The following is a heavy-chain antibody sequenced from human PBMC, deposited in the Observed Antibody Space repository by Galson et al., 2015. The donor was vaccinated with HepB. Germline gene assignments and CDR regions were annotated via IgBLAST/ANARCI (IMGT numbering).Heavy chain of an antibody. CDR1: GFTFSSYS. J-gene: IGHJ6*02. D-gene: IGHD6-13*01. Sequence: SLRLSCAASGFTFSSYSMNWVRQAPGKGLEWVSSISSSSSYIYYADSVKGRFTISRDNAKNSLYLQMNSLRAEDTAVYYCASLIAAASYLDVWGQGTTVTVSS. CDR3: ASLIAAASYLDV. V-gene: IGHV3-21*01. CDR2: ISSSSSYI.